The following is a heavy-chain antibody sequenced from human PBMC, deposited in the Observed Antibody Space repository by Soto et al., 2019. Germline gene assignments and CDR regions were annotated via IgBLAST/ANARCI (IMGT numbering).Heavy chain of an antibody. V-gene: IGHV3-9*01. CDR1: GFTLDDYD. D-gene: IGHD2-2*01. CDR2: ISWNSGNI. Sequence: EVELVESGGGLVQPGRSLRLSCAASGFTLDDYDMNGDRQAPGKGLEWVSGISWNSGNIGYADSVKGQFTIYRDNERKSLYLQMTSLRPEDTAVYYCAKGDGFVYQSTLDYWGQGTLVTVSS. CDR3: AKGDGFVYQSTLDY. J-gene: IGHJ4*02.